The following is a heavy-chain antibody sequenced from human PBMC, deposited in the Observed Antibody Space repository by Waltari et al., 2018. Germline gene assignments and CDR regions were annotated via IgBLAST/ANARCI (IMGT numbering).Heavy chain of an antibody. D-gene: IGHD2-2*01. CDR2: IRQDGSEK. CDR3: ARSSSTEFDS. CDR1: GSTFRSYS. Sequence: ETHLVESGEGLVQPGGDLRLPRAPHGSTFRSYSKPWFRQAPGKGLEWVANIRQDGSEKSYVDSVKGRFTISRDNAKNSLYLQMNSLKADDTAVYCCARSSSTEFDSWGQGTLVTVSS. V-gene: IGHV3-7*01. J-gene: IGHJ4*02.